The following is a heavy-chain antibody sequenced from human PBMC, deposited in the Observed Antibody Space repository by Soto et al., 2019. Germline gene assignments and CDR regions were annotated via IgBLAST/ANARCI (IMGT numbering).Heavy chain of an antibody. J-gene: IGHJ3*02. Sequence: QVQLQQWGAGLLKPSETLSLTCAVYGGSFSGFYWSWIRQPPGKGLEWIGEVNHSGSTNNNPSLKSRVTISVDTSKNQFSLKLSSVTAADTAVYYCARGQTSSKRKDAFDIWGRGTMVTVSS. D-gene: IGHD3-10*01. CDR2: VNHSGST. CDR3: ARGQTSSKRKDAFDI. CDR1: GGSFSGFY. V-gene: IGHV4-34*01.